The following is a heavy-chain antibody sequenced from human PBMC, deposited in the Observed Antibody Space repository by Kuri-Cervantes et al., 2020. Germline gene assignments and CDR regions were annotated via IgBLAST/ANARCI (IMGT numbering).Heavy chain of an antibody. CDR3: ARGPIVPAASAAFDI. Sequence: ASVKVSCKTSGYTFTIYCVHWVRQVPGQGLEWMGMINPSGGSTSYAQKFQGRVTVTRDTSTSAIFMELSSLRSEDTAVYYCARGPIVPAASAAFDIWGQGTMVTVSS. D-gene: IGHD2-2*01. CDR1: GYTFTIYC. V-gene: IGHV1-46*01. J-gene: IGHJ3*02. CDR2: INPSGGST.